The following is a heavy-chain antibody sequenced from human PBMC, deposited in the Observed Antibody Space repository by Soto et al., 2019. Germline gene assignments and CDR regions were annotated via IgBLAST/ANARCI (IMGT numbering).Heavy chain of an antibody. Sequence: PSETLSLTCTVSGGSISSGGYYWSWIRQHPGKGLEWIGYIYYSGSTYYNPSLKSRVTISVDTSKNQFSLKLSSVTAADTAVYYCARLHYDILTGTYAFDIWGQGTMVTVSS. CDR1: GGSISSGGYY. D-gene: IGHD3-9*01. J-gene: IGHJ3*02. CDR2: IYYSGST. V-gene: IGHV4-31*03. CDR3: ARLHYDILTGTYAFDI.